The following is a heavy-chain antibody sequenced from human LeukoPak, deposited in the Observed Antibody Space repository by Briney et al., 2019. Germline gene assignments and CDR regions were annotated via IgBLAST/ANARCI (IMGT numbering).Heavy chain of an antibody. CDR2: INPRGGST. CDR3: ARAEYYPGLVGKDWFDP. D-gene: IGHD1-26*01. V-gene: IGHV1-46*01. CDR1: GYTFTSYG. J-gene: IGHJ5*02. Sequence: ASVKVSCKASGYTFTSYGISWVRQAPGQGHEWMGIINPRGGSTTYAQKFQGRVTMTSDTSTSTVYMELSRLRSEDTAVYYCARAEYYPGLVGKDWFDPWGQGTLVTVSS.